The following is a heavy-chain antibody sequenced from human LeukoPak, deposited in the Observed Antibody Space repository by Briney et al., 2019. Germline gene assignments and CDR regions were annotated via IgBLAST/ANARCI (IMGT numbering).Heavy chain of an antibody. CDR2: IYHSGTT. V-gene: IGHV4-4*02. D-gene: IGHD6-19*01. J-gene: IGHJ6*03. CDR1: GGSISSSNW. Sequence: SGTLSLTCAVSGGSISSSNWWSWVRQPPGKGLEWIALIYHSGTTYYNPSLKSRVTISVDTSKNQFSLKLSSVTAADTAVYYCARAGAPGYYYYYYYMDVWGKGTTVTISS. CDR3: ARAGAPGYYYYYYYMDV.